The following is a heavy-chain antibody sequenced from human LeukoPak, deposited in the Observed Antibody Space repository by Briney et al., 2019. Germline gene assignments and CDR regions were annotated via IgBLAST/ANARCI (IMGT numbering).Heavy chain of an antibody. Sequence: SETLSLNCTVSGGSISSHYWSWIRQPPGKGLEWLGFIYETGSTNYNPSLKSRVLISVDTSKNQFSLKLNAVTAADTAVYYCARHPPSAGVPSYFYYGMDVWGQGTTVTVS. V-gene: IGHV4-59*08. CDR2: IYETGST. CDR3: ARHPPSAGVPSYFYYGMDV. D-gene: IGHD2-2*01. J-gene: IGHJ6*02. CDR1: GGSISSHY.